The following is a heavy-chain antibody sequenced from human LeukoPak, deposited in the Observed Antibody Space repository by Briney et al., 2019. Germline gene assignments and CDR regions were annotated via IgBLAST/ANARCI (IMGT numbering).Heavy chain of an antibody. V-gene: IGHV3-7*03. Sequence: PGGSLRLSCEVSGFDFNNSWMNWGPQAPGKGLEWVANIRGDGNKKYYVDSVKGRFTISRDNAMNSLYLQMSSLRAEDTAVYYCARDVSVETAQDVWVDAFDIWGQGTMVTVSS. CDR2: IRGDGNKK. CDR1: GFDFNNSW. D-gene: IGHD2-21*02. CDR3: ARDVSVETAQDVWVDAFDI. J-gene: IGHJ3*02.